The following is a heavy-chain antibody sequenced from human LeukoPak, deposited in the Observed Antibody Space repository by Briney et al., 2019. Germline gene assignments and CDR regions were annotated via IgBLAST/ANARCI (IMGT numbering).Heavy chain of an antibody. CDR1: GFTFSSYW. CDR2: IKKDGSEK. CDR3: ARDLSGVTGYAYGRGIDY. D-gene: IGHD5-18*01. V-gene: IGHV3-7*01. Sequence: GGSPRLSCAASGFTFSSYWMSWVRQAPGKGLGWVANIKKDGSEKYYVDSVKGRFTISRDNAKTSLYLQMNSLRAEDTAVYYCARDLSGVTGYAYGRGIDYWGQGTLVTVSS. J-gene: IGHJ4*02.